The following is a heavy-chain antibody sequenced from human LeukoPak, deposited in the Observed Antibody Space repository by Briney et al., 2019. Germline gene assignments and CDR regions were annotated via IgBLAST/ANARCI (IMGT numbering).Heavy chain of an antibody. J-gene: IGHJ5*02. D-gene: IGHD6-13*01. CDR2: ISSSSSYI. Sequence: PGGSLRLSCAASGFTFSSYGMHWVRQAPGKGLEWVSSISSSSSYIYYADSVKGRFTISRDNAKKSLYLQMNSLRAEDTAVYYCARETIAAAGKGFDPWGQGTLVTVSS. CDR1: GFTFSSYG. V-gene: IGHV3-21*01. CDR3: ARETIAAAGKGFDP.